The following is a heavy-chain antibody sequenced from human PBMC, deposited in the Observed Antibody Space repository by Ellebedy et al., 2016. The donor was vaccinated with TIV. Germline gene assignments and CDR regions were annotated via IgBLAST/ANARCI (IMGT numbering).Heavy chain of an antibody. CDR1: GFTFRSYA. D-gene: IGHD3-22*01. Sequence: PGGSLRLSCAASGFTFRSYAMSWVRQAPGKGLEWVSAISGSGGSTYYADSVKGRFTISRDNSKNTLYLQMNSLRAEDTAVYYCAKDYYDSSGYSQDAFDIWGQGTMVTVSS. V-gene: IGHV3-23*01. CDR2: ISGSGGST. CDR3: AKDYYDSSGYSQDAFDI. J-gene: IGHJ3*02.